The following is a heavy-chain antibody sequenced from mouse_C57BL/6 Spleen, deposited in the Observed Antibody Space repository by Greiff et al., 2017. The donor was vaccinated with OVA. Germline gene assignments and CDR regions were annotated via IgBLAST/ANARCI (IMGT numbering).Heavy chain of an antibody. CDR1: GYTFTSYW. D-gene: IGHD1-1*02. CDR2: IDPSDSYT. CDR3: ARHEVEGVGY. V-gene: IGHV1-69*01. Sequence: QVQLQQPGAELVMPGASVKLSCKASGYTFTSYWMHWVRQRPGQGLEWIGAIDPSDSYTNYNQKFKGRSTLTVDKSSSTAYMQLSSLTSEDSAVYYCARHEVEGVGYWGQGTTLTVSS. J-gene: IGHJ2*01.